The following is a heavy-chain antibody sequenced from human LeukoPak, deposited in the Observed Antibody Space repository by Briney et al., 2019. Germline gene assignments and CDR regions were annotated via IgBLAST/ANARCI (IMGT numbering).Heavy chain of an antibody. J-gene: IGHJ6*02. D-gene: IGHD6-19*01. Sequence: GGSLRLSCAASGFTFDDYAMFWVRQAPGKGLEWVSGISWDSKNIGYAASVKGRFTISRDNAKNSLYLQLNSLRPEDTAFYYCARGNRDSSGFYYYYGMDVRGQGTTVTASS. V-gene: IGHV3-9*01. CDR3: ARGNRDSSGFYYYYGMDV. CDR2: ISWDSKNI. CDR1: GFTFDDYA.